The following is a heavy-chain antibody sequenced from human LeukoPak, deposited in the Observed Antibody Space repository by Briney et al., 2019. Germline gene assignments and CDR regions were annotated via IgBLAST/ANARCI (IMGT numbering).Heavy chain of an antibody. CDR1: GYTFTSYG. V-gene: IGHV1-18*01. CDR2: ISAYNGNT. D-gene: IGHD3-16*01. Sequence: ASVKVSCKASGYTFTSYGISWVRQAPGQGLEWMGWISAYNGNTDYAQSLQGRVTMTIDTSTSTVYMELRSLRSDGTAVYYCARDVGRSYDLDYWGQGTLATVSS. CDR3: ARDVGRSYDLDY. J-gene: IGHJ4*02.